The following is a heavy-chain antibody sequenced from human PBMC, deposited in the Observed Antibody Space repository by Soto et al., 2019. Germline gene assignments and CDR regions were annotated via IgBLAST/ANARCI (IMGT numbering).Heavy chain of an antibody. V-gene: IGHV1-18*01. CDR1: GYTFTSYG. J-gene: IGHJ4*02. CDR2: ISANNGNT. Sequence: QVQLVQSGAEVKKPGASVKVSCKASGYTFTSYGISWVRQAPGQGLEWMGWISANNGNTTYAQKRQGTVTLTTDTSTSTAYMALRSLGSDDPAVYYCTSDRGSYALGYWGQGTLVTVSS. CDR3: TSDRGSYALGY. D-gene: IGHD2-15*01.